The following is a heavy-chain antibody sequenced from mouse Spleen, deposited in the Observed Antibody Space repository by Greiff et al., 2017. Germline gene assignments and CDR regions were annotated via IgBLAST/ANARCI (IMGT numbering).Heavy chain of an antibody. D-gene: IGHD2-1*01. Sequence: QVQLKESGPELVKPGASVKISCKASGYAFSSSWMNWVKQRPGKGLEWIGRIYPGDGDTNYNGKFKGKATLTADKSSSTAYMQLSSLTSEDSAVYFCAREDYGNLGFGYWGQRTLGTVSA. V-gene: IGHV1-82*01. CDR3: AREDYGNLGFGY. CDR2: IYPGDGDT. CDR1: GYAFSSSW. J-gene: IGHJ3*01.